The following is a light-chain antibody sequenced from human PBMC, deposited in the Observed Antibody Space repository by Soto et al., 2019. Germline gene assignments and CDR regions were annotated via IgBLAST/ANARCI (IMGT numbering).Light chain of an antibody. V-gene: IGKV1-39*01. J-gene: IGKJ1*01. CDR2: AAT. Sequence: DIQLTQSPSSLSASVGDRVTITCRASQTIDTYLNWYQHKPGTAPKVLIYAATYLQNGVPSRFSGTGSGTDFTLTISSLQPEDFATYYCQQSYSTPRTFGQRTKVDIK. CDR3: QQSYSTPRT. CDR1: QTIDTY.